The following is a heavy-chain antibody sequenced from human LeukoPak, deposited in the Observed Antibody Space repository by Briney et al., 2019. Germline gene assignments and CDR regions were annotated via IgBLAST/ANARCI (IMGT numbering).Heavy chain of an antibody. J-gene: IGHJ4*01. Sequence: GGSLRLSCAASGFTFSSYWMGWVRQAPGKGLEWVANIHQHGSKENYLDSVKGRFTISRDNAKSSIYLQMNSLRAEDTAIYYCARIGHDLYQTLDFWGNGNLITVSS. D-gene: IGHD2-2*01. V-gene: IGHV3-7*03. CDR3: ARIGHDLYQTLDF. CDR1: GFTFSSYW. CDR2: IHQHGSKE.